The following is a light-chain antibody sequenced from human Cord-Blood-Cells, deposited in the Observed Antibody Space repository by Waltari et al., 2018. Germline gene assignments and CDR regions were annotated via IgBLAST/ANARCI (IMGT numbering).Light chain of an antibody. J-gene: IGLJ3*02. CDR2: DVS. Sequence: QSAPTHPRSVPGSPGQSVTIPCTGTSSYVGGYNYASWYQQPPGKAPKLMIYDVSKRPSGVPDRFSGSKSGNTASLTISGLQAEDEADYYCCSYAGSYTWVFGGGTKLTVL. CDR1: SSYVGGYNY. V-gene: IGLV2-11*01. CDR3: CSYAGSYTWV.